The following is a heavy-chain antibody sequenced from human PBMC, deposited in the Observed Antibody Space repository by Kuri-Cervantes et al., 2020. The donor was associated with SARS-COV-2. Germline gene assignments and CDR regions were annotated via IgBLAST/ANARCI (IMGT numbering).Heavy chain of an antibody. V-gene: IGHV3-66*01. D-gene: IGHD1-1*01. CDR3: ARYGAVERDYYYYYGMDV. J-gene: IGHJ6*02. CDR2: IYSGGST. CDR1: GFTVSSNY. Sequence: GGSLRLSCAASGFTVSSNYMSWVRQAPGKGLEWVSVIYSGGSTYYADSVRGRFTISRDNSKNTLYLQMNSLRAEDTAVYYCARYGAVERDYYYYYGMDVWGQGTTVTV.